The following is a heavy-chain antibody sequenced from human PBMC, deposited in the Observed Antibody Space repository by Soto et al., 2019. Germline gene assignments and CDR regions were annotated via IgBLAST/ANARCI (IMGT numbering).Heavy chain of an antibody. Sequence: QVQLQESGPGLVKPSETLSLTCTVSGGSISTYYWTWIRQPPGKGLEWIGYIYYSGSTNYNPSLTSRVTISVDTSRTQFSLQLSSVTAADTAVYYCARGGDFWSGASRGYFDYWGQGTLVTVSS. CDR1: GGSISTYY. D-gene: IGHD3-3*01. CDR3: ARGGDFWSGASRGYFDY. V-gene: IGHV4-59*01. CDR2: IYYSGST. J-gene: IGHJ4*02.